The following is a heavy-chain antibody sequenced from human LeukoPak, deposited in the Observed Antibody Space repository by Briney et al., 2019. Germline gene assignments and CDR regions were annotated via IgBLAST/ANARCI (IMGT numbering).Heavy chain of an antibody. V-gene: IGHV3-7*01. CDR3: ARDLFNGYGSNGAFDY. J-gene: IGHJ4*02. D-gene: IGHD5-12*01. Sequence: PGGSLRLSCAASGFTFSSYWMSWVRQAPGKGLEWVANIKQDGSEKYYVDSVKGRFTISRDNAKNSLYLQMNSLRAEDTAVYYCARDLFNGYGSNGAFDYWGQGTLVTVSS. CDR2: IKQDGSEK. CDR1: GFTFSSYW.